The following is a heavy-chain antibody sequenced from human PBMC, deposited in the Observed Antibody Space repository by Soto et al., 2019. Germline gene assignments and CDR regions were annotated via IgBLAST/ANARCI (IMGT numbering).Heavy chain of an antibody. D-gene: IGHD4-17*01. CDR3: ARDPTTVTTTRWFDP. V-gene: IGHV3-21*01. J-gene: IGHJ5*02. CDR1: GFTFSSYS. Sequence: GGSLRLSCAASGFTFSSYSMNWVRQAPGKGLEWVSSISSSSSYIYYADSVKGRFTISRDNAKNSLYLQMNSLRAEDTAVYYCARDPTTVTTTRWFDPWGQGTLVTVSS. CDR2: ISSSSSYI.